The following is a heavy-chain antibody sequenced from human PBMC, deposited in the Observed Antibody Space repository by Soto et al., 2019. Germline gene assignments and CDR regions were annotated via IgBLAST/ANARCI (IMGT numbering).Heavy chain of an antibody. D-gene: IGHD2-15*01. CDR1: RGTFSSYA. Sequence: QVQLVQSGAEVKKPGSSVKVSCKASRGTFSSYAISWVRQAPGQGLEWMGGIIPIFGTANYAQKFQGRVTITANESPSPAYMNLGGLISEYTAVYYCAGGAIVVAAFPPLLDYWGQGTLVTVSS. V-gene: IGHV1-69*12. CDR2: IIPIFGTA. CDR3: AGGAIVVAAFPPLLDY. J-gene: IGHJ4*02.